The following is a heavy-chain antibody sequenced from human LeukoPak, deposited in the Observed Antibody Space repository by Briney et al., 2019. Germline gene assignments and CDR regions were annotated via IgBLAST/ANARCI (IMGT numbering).Heavy chain of an antibody. V-gene: IGHV4-4*02. D-gene: IGHD6-19*01. Sequence: SETLSLTCGVSGGSISSSNWWSWVRQPPGKGQEWIGEIYHSGSSNHSPSLKSRVTISVDKSENQFSPKLSSVTAADTAVYYCARYSSGYPYGMDVWGQGTTVTVSS. J-gene: IGHJ6*02. CDR1: GGSISSSNW. CDR3: ARYSSGYPYGMDV. CDR2: IYHSGSS.